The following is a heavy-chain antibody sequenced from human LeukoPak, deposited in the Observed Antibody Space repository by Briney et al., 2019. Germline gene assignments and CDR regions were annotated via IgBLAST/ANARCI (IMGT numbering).Heavy chain of an antibody. CDR2: IYYSGST. CDR1: GGSITSSNYY. CDR3: ARPLSYYYDSSGDNAFDI. Sequence: SETLSLTCSVSGGSITSSNYYWGWIRQPPGKGLEWIGYIYYSGSTNYNPSLKSRVTISVDTSKNQFSLKLSSVTAADTAVYYCARPLSYYYDSSGDNAFDIWGQGTMVTVSS. J-gene: IGHJ3*02. V-gene: IGHV4-61*05. D-gene: IGHD3-22*01.